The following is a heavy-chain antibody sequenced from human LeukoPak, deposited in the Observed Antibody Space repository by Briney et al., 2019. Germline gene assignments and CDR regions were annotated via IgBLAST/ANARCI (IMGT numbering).Heavy chain of an antibody. CDR1: GFTFSSYG. CDR2: ISYDGPNK. V-gene: IGHV3-30*03. D-gene: IGHD6-19*01. J-gene: IGHJ4*02. Sequence: PGGSLRLSCAASGFTFSSYGMHWVRQAPGKGLEWVAVISYDGPNKYYADSVKGRFTISRDNSKNTLYLQMNSLRAEDTAVYYCATPGQWLVRGYFDYWGQGTLVTVSS. CDR3: ATPGQWLVRGYFDY.